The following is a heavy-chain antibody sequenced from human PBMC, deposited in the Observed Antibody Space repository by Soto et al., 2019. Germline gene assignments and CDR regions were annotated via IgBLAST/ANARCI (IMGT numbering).Heavy chain of an antibody. Sequence: PSETLSLTCTVSGGSISSYYWSWIRQPPGKGLEWIGYIYYSGSTNYNPSLKSRVTISVDTSKNQFSLKLSSVTAAETAVYYCERGNHERYFDWPHFDYWGQGTLVTVSS. CDR2: IYYSGST. D-gene: IGHD3-9*01. J-gene: IGHJ4*02. CDR1: GGSISSYY. V-gene: IGHV4-59*01. CDR3: ERGNHERYFDWPHFDY.